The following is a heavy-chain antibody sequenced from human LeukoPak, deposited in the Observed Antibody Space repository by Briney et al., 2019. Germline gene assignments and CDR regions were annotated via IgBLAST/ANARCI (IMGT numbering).Heavy chain of an antibody. J-gene: IGHJ4*02. CDR2: IKEDGSEK. CDR1: GFPLSSYR. CDR3: AKDKGGTIFGVVIRYYFDY. V-gene: IGHV3-7*01. D-gene: IGHD3-3*01. Sequence: PGGSLTLSCAASGFPLSSYRMSWVRQAPGKGLGWVANIKEDGSEKYYVDSVKGRFTISRDNAKNSLYLQMNSLRVEDSAVYYCAKDKGGTIFGVVIRYYFDYWGQGTLVTVSS.